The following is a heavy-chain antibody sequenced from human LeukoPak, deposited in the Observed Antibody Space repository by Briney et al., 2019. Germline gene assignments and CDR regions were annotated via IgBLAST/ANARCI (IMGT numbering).Heavy chain of an antibody. CDR3: ARGVIKFGSRGAFDI. CDR1: GGSISSGSYY. J-gene: IGHJ3*02. CDR2: IYTSGST. D-gene: IGHD3-16*02. V-gene: IGHV4-61*02. Sequence: SETLSLTCTVSGGSISSGSYYWSWIRQPAGKGLEWIGRIYTSGSTNYNPSLKSRVTISVDTSKNQFSLKLSSVTAADTAVYYCARGVIKFGSRGAFDIWGQGTMVTVSS.